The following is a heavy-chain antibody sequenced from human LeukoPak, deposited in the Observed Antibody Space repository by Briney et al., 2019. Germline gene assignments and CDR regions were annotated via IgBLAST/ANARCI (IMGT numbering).Heavy chain of an antibody. J-gene: IGHJ6*02. Sequence: GGSLRLSCAASGFTFSSYWMSWVRQAPGKGLEWVANIKQDGSEKYYVDSVKGRFTISRDNAKNSLYLQMNSLRAEDTAVYYCSRVEVAGYYYYYYGMDVWGQGTTVTLPS. CDR2: IKQDGSEK. CDR1: GFTFSSYW. D-gene: IGHD6-19*01. V-gene: IGHV3-7*01. CDR3: SRVEVAGYYYYYYGMDV.